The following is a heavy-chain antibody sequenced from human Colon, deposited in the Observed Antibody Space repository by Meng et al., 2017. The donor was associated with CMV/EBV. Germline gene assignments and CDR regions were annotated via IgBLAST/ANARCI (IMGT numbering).Heavy chain of an antibody. V-gene: IGHV1-18*01. CDR2: ISPYSAQT. CDR3: VRSLDDASGQFRDY. Sequence: ASVTVSCQASGYTFSTFGISWVRQAPGQGPEWMGWISPYSAQTKSAQKFQGRVTLTTDTSTSTAYMDLRSLRSDDTAVYYCVRSLDDASGQFRDYWGQGTPVTVSS. D-gene: IGHD3-3*01. J-gene: IGHJ4*02. CDR1: GYTFSTFG.